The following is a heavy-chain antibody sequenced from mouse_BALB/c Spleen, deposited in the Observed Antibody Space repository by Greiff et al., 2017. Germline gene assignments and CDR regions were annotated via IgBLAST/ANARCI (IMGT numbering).Heavy chain of an antibody. CDR2: ILPGSGST. V-gene: IGHV1-9*01. D-gene: IGHD2-1*01. Sequence: VQGVESGAELMKPGASVKISCKATGYTFSSYWIEWVKQRPGHGLEWIGEILPGSGSTNYNEKFKGKATFTADTSSNTAYMQLSSLTSEDSAVYYCARKNYGNRFAYWGQGTLVTVSA. CDR3: ARKNYGNRFAY. CDR1: GYTFSSYW. J-gene: IGHJ3*01.